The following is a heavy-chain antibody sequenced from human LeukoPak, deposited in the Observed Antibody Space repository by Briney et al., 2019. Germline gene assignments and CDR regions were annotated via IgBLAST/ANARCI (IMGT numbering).Heavy chain of an antibody. CDR3: AREGKVEKGAFDI. Sequence: GASVKVSCKASGYTFTGYYMHWVRQAPRQGLEWVGWINPNSGGTNYAQKFQGRVTMTRDTSISTAYMELSRLRSDDTAVYYCAREGKVEKGAFDIWGQGTMVTVSS. CDR2: INPNSGGT. V-gene: IGHV1-2*02. CDR1: GYTFTGYY. J-gene: IGHJ3*02. D-gene: IGHD2-15*01.